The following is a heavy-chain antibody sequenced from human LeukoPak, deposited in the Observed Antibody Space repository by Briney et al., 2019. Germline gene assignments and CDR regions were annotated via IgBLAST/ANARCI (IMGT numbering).Heavy chain of an antibody. CDR2: INHSGST. V-gene: IGHV4-34*01. Sequence: SETLSLTCAVYGGSFSGYYWSWIRQPPGKGLEWIGEINHSGSTNYNPSLKSRVTISVDTSKNQFSLKLSSVTAADTAVYYCARDGRLGYDSSGYYYDGSDYWGQGTLVTVSS. D-gene: IGHD3-22*01. CDR3: ARDGRLGYDSSGYYYDGSDY. CDR1: GGSFSGYY. J-gene: IGHJ4*02.